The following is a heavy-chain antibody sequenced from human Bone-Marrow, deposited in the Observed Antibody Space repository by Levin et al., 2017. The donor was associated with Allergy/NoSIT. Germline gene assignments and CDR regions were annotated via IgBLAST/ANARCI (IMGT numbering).Heavy chain of an antibody. CDR2: INPKSGAT. CDR1: GYTFTDFY. V-gene: IGHV1-2*06. J-gene: IGHJ1*01. D-gene: IGHD3/OR15-3a*01. Sequence: GESLKISCQASGYTFTDFYIHWVRQAPGHGLEWMGQINPKSGATKYAPNLQGRVTMTRDTSINTVSLELNSLQSDDTAVIYCARMIFRRGYDDEDRFDVWGQGTLVTVSP. CDR3: ARMIFRRGYDDEDRFDV.